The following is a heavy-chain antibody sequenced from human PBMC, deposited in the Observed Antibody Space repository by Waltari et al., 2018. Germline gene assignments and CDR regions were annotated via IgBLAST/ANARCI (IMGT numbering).Heavy chain of an antibody. CDR1: GFTFSNYW. D-gene: IGHD3-16*01. Sequence: EVQLVESGGGLAQPGWSLRLSCAASGFTFSNYWMSWVRQAPGKGLEWVANIKQDSGEKYYVDSVRGRFTISRDNAKNSLYLQMNSLRAEDTGVYYCTREEYDYIPAGDSWGQGTLVTVSS. J-gene: IGHJ4*02. V-gene: IGHV3-7*01. CDR3: TREEYDYIPAGDS. CDR2: IKQDSGEK.